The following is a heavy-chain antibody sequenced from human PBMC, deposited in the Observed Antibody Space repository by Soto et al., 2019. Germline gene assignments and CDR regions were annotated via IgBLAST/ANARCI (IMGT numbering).Heavy chain of an antibody. Sequence: QVQLQESRPGLVKPSETLSLTCAVSGDSISSYYCFWIRQPPGKGLESIGYLYYGRSANHNPSLKSRVPRSVDTSTIQGSLTLRSMTAADTAVYYCALRSMAVVPEYWGQGTLVTVSA. J-gene: IGHJ4*02. CDR3: ALRSMAVVPEY. CDR1: GDSISSYY. CDR2: LYYGRSA. D-gene: IGHD3-22*01. V-gene: IGHV4-59*01.